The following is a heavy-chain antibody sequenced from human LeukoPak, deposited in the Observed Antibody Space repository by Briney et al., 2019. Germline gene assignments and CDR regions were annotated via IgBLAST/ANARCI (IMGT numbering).Heavy chain of an antibody. CDR2: VYYSGSA. D-gene: IGHD3-10*01. CDR1: SGSISRYY. J-gene: IGHJ4*02. V-gene: IGHV4-59*08. Sequence: AETLTLTCTVSSGSISRYYWSWLRQPRGKGLKWIGYVYYSGSANYNPSLKSRVTISVDTSKNQFSLKLSSVTAADTAAYYCARHEKLGQFDYWGQGTLVTVSS. CDR3: ARHEKLGQFDY.